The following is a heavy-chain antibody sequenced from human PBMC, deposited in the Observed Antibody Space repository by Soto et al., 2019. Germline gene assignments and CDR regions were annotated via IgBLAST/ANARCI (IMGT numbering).Heavy chain of an antibody. J-gene: IGHJ4*01. CDR2: ISGSGGIT. V-gene: IGHV3-23*01. CDR3: AQSKVGATSNYFDY. CDR1: GFTFSSYA. Sequence: GGSLRLSCAASGFTFSSYAMSWVRQAPGEGLEWVSGISGSGGITYYADSVKGRFTISRDNSKNTLYLQLNSLRAEDTAVYYCAQSKVGATSNYFDYWGQEPWSPSPQ. D-gene: IGHD1-26*01.